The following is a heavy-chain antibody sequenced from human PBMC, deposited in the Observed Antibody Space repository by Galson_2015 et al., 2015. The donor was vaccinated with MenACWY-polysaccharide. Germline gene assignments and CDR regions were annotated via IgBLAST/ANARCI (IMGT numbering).Heavy chain of an antibody. CDR1: GFIFSNAW. CDR2: IKSRYNGGTT. V-gene: IGHV3-15*01. D-gene: IGHD1-26*01. Sequence: SLRLSCAASGFIFSNAWMSWVRQGPGKGLEWVGRIKSRYNGGTTDYGAPVKGRFTISRDDSKNMAYLQMNSLKTEDTGVYYCVIDPWELLAWGQGTLVTVSS. J-gene: IGHJ5*02. CDR3: VIDPWELLA.